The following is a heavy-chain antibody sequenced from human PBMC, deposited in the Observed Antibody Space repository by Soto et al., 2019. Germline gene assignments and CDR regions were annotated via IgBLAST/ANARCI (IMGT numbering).Heavy chain of an antibody. CDR3: ARSLSVAASSGFDF. D-gene: IGHD2-15*01. V-gene: IGHV2-70*13. CDR2: IDWADDK. J-gene: IGHJ4*02. CDR1: GFSLNTGGIC. Sequence: SGPTLVNPTETLTLTCTLSGFSLNTGGICVSWIRQPPGKALEWLGLIDWADDKDYRTSLKTRLTISKDSSKNQVVLTMTNMDPVDTATYYCARSLSVAASSGFDFWGRGILVTVSS.